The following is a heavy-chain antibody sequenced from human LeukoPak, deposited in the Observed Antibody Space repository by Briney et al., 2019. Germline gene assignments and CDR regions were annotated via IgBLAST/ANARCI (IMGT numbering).Heavy chain of an antibody. D-gene: IGHD6-13*01. CDR3: ARSIAAAGRRGFDY. V-gene: IGHV3-30-3*01. Sequence: PGGSLKLSCAASGFTFSSYAMHWVRQAPGKGLEWVAVISYDGSNKYYADSVKGRFTISRDNSKNTLYLQMNSLRAEDTAVYYCARSIAAAGRRGFDYWGQGTLVTVSS. CDR2: ISYDGSNK. CDR1: GFTFSSYA. J-gene: IGHJ4*02.